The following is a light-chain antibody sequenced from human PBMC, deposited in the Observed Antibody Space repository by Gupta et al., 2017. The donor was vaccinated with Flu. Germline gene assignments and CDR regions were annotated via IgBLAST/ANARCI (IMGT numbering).Light chain of an antibody. CDR2: ETN. J-gene: IGLJ3*02. CDR3: ASWDNSLSATV. Sequence: SVLTQPPSVTAAPRQKVPISCPGSSSNIGNNYVSWYQQFPGTAPKLLIYETNRRPSGIPDRFSGSKSGTSATLGITGLQTGDEADYYCASWDNSLSATVFGGGTKVTVL. CDR1: SSNIGNNY. V-gene: IGLV1-51*02.